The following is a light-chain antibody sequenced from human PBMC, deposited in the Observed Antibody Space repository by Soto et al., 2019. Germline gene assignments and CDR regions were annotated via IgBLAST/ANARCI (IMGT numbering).Light chain of an antibody. CDR1: SSDVGGYDY. V-gene: IGLV2-14*01. CDR3: WSSITSSSDV. Sequence: QSALTQPASVSGSPGQSITMSCTGTSSDVGGYDYVSWYQQHPGEVPKLIIFEVSSRPAWISNRFSASKSGNTASLTISRHTADDDADYCCWSSITSSSDVFGTGTKVTV. CDR2: EVS. J-gene: IGLJ1*01.